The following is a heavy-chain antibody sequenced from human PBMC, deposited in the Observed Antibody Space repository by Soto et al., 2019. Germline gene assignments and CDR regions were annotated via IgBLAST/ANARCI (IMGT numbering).Heavy chain of an antibody. Sequence: ASVKVSCKASGYSFTSLDINWVRQTAGQGLEWMGWMQPSTGRTGYAQRFQGRVTMTRDTSVNTAYMELTTLTSDDTAFYYCARGVSAGVDYWGQGTLVTVSS. CDR1: GYSFTSLD. D-gene: IGHD1-26*01. J-gene: IGHJ4*02. V-gene: IGHV1-8*01. CDR3: ARGVSAGVDY. CDR2: MQPSTGRT.